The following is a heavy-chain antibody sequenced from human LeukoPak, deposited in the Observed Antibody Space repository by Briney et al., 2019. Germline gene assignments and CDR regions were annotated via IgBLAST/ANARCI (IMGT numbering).Heavy chain of an antibody. Sequence: VGSLRLSCAASGFTFSDYYTSWIRQAPGEGLGWVSVISGSGRNTYYADSVKGRFTISRDKSKNTLYLQMNSLRAEDTAVYYCAKNCGADCYSGYFDSWGQGTLVTVSS. J-gene: IGHJ4*02. CDR3: AKNCGADCYSGYFDS. CDR1: GFTFSDYY. D-gene: IGHD2-21*02. V-gene: IGHV3-23*01. CDR2: ISGSGRNT.